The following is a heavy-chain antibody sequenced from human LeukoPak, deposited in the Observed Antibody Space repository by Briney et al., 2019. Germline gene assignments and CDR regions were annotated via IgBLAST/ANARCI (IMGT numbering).Heavy chain of an antibody. CDR1: GYSFTTYW. D-gene: IGHD2/OR15-2a*01. CDR3: ARHNIWSFDL. Sequence: GESLEISCAASGYSFTTYWIAWVRQMPGQGLEWMAMIQPGNSQTNYSPSFQGQVTVSADRSVSTAYLQWSSLHTSDTALYYCARHNIWSFDLWGRGTLVTVSS. J-gene: IGHJ2*01. CDR2: IQPGNSQT. V-gene: IGHV5-51*01.